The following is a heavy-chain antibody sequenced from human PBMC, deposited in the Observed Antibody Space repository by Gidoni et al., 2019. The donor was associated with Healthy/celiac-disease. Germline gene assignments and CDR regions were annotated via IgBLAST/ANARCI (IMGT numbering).Heavy chain of an antibody. CDR2: ISSSSSYI. D-gene: IGHD3-16*02. V-gene: IGHV3-21*01. CDR3: ARSNSQSYYDYIWGSYPLNWFDP. J-gene: IGHJ5*02. Sequence: EVQLVESGGGLVKPGGSLRLSCAASGFTFSSCSMNWVRQAPGKGLAWVSSISSSSSYIYYADSVKGRFTISRDNAKNSLYLQMNSLRAEDTAVYYCARSNSQSYYDYIWGSYPLNWFDPWGQGTLVTVSS. CDR1: GFTFSSCS.